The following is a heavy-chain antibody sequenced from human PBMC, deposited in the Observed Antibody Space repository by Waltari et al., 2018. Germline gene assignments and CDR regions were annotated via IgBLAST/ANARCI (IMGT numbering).Heavy chain of an antibody. D-gene: IGHD6-6*01. V-gene: IGHV3-30*18. CDR1: GFIFSSYP. CDR3: AKGGSARGNYFDY. J-gene: IGHJ4*02. Sequence: QVQVVESGGGVVQPGRSLRRSCAASGFIFSSYPMPWVRQAPGKGMEWLEFISYDGSNKYYADSVQGRFTISRDNSQNTLYLQMKSLRDEDSAMYYCAKGGSARGNYFDYWGQGTLVTVSS. CDR2: ISYDGSNK.